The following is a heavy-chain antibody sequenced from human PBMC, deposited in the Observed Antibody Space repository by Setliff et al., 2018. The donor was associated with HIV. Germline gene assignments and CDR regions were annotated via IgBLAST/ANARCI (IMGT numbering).Heavy chain of an antibody. Sequence: PGGSLRLSCAASGFTFWSHSMLWVRQAPGKGLEWVSVIYVGDTTYYADTVKGRFTISRDNSKNTLYLQMNSLRAEDTAVYYCARAWDGYSYGYYYWGQGQWSPSPQ. CDR1: GFTFWSHS. CDR2: IYVGDTT. J-gene: IGHJ4*02. CDR3: ARAWDGYSYGYYY. D-gene: IGHD5-18*01. V-gene: IGHV3-66*01.